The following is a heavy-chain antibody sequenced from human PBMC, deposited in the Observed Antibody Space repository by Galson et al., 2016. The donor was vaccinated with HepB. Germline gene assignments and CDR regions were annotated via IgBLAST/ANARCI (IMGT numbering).Heavy chain of an antibody. D-gene: IGHD6-19*01. Sequence: PALVKPTQTLTLTCTFSGFSLRTSGEGVGWIRQPPGKALEWLALVYWDDYKRYSPSLMSRLTITKDTSKNQVVLTMANMGPVDTGTYYCAHSPTAVSDNFDAFDIWGQGTMVTVSS. CDR1: GFSLRTSGEG. J-gene: IGHJ3*02. CDR2: VYWDDYK. CDR3: AHSPTAVSDNFDAFDI. V-gene: IGHV2-5*02.